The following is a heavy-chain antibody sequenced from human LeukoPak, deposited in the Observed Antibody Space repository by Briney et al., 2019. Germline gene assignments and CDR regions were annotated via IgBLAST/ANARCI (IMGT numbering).Heavy chain of an antibody. V-gene: IGHV1-2*06. CDR2: INPNSGDT. Sequence: ASVKVSCKASGYTFAGYHMHWVRQAPGQGLEWMGRINPNSGDTNYAQKFQGRVTMTRDTSISTAYMELSRLRSDDTAVYYCARDYCSSTSCLFDYWGQGTLVTVSS. CDR3: ARDYCSSTSCLFDY. J-gene: IGHJ4*02. D-gene: IGHD2-2*01. CDR1: GYTFAGYH.